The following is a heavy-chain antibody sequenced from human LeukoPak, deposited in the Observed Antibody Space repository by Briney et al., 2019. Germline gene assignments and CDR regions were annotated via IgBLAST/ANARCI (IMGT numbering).Heavy chain of an antibody. CDR1: GGTFSSYA. Sequence: SVKVSCKASGGTFSSYAISWVRQAPGQGLEWMGGIIPIFGTANYAQKFQGRVTITTDESTSTAYMELSSLTSEDTAVYYCARDNYAGANWFDPWGQGTLVTVSS. CDR3: ARDNYAGANWFDP. CDR2: IIPIFGTA. D-gene: IGHD1-7*01. J-gene: IGHJ5*02. V-gene: IGHV1-69*05.